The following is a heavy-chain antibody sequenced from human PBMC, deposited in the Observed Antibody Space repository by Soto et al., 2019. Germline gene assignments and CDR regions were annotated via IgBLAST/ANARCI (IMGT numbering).Heavy chain of an antibody. CDR3: AKEPVGPDCYFAL. V-gene: IGHV3-30-3*01. CDR2: ISYDGNHK. Sequence: PGGSLRLSCAASGFTFSTYAIHWVRQAPGEGLEWVTVISYDGNHKYYADSVRGRFTISRDNSRNTLYLQMNSLRAEDTAVYNYAKEPVGPDCYFALWARGTLVPVSS. J-gene: IGHJ2*01. CDR1: GFTFSTYA.